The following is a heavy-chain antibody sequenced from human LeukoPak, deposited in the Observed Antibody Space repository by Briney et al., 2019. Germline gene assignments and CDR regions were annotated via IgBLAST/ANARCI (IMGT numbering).Heavy chain of an antibody. D-gene: IGHD5-12*01. Sequence: GWSLRFSCAASGFTFSSYAMSWVRQAAGERLELGSVFSSGGGSTYCAASVKGRFTISRDNSNNTLYLQMNSLRAEDTAVYYCAKRSGYDYGYFDYWGQGTLVTVSS. CDR1: GFTFSSYA. J-gene: IGHJ4*02. CDR3: AKRSGYDYGYFDY. V-gene: IGHV3-23*01. CDR2: FSSGGGST.